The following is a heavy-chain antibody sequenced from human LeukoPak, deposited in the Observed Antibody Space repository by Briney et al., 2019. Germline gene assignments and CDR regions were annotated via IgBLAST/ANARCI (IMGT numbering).Heavy chain of an antibody. J-gene: IGHJ1*01. CDR1: GGSFSGYY. Sequence: SETLSLTCAVYGGSFSGYYWSWIRQPPAKGLEWIGEINHSGSTNYNPSLKSRVTISVDTSKNQFSLKLTSVTAADTAVYYCARLAIGPWSSSSPEYFQHWGQGTLVTVSS. V-gene: IGHV4-34*01. CDR3: ARLAIGPWSSSSPEYFQH. CDR2: INHSGST. D-gene: IGHD6-13*01.